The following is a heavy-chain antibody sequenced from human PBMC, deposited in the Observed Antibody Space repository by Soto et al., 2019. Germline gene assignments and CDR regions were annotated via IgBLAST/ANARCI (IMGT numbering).Heavy chain of an antibody. CDR2: IIPIFGTA. J-gene: IGHJ5*02. CDR1: GCTFSSYA. Sequence: SVKVSCKASGCTFSSYAISWVRQAPGQGLEWMGGIIPIFGTANYAQKFQGRVTITADESTSTAYMELSSLRSEDTAVYYCARPTEGYCSGGSCYDNWFAPWGQGTLVTVSS. CDR3: ARPTEGYCSGGSCYDNWFAP. D-gene: IGHD2-15*01. V-gene: IGHV1-69*13.